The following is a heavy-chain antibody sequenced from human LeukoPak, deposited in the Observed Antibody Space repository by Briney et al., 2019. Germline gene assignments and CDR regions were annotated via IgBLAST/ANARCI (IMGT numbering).Heavy chain of an antibody. D-gene: IGHD6-13*01. J-gene: IGHJ5*02. CDR2: ISGSGGST. CDR3: AKEVFRSSSWYNWFDP. V-gene: IGHV3-23*01. Sequence: GGSLRLSCAASGFTFSSYAMSWVRQAPGKGLERVSAISGSGGSTYYADSVKGRFTISRDNSKNTLYLQMNSLRAEDTAVYYCAKEVFRSSSWYNWFDPWGQGTLVTVSS. CDR1: GFTFSSYA.